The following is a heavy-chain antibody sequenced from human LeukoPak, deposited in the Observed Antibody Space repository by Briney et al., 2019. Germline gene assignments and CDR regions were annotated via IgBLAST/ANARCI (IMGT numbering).Heavy chain of an antibody. CDR1: GYTFTGYY. V-gene: IGHV1-2*04. Sequence: ASVKVSCKASGYTFTGYYMHWVRQAPGQGLEWMGWINPNSGGTNYAQKFQGWVTMTRDTSISTAYMGLSRLRSDDTAVYYCARVRRTIFGVVTHYYFDYWGQGTLVTVSS. D-gene: IGHD3-3*01. CDR3: ARVRRTIFGVVTHYYFDY. J-gene: IGHJ4*02. CDR2: INPNSGGT.